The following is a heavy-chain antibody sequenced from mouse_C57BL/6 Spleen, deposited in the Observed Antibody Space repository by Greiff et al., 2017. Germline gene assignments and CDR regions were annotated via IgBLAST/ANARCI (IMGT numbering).Heavy chain of an antibody. V-gene: IGHV1-55*01. J-gene: IGHJ1*03. CDR1: GYTFTSYW. CDR2: IYPGSGST. Sequence: QVQLQQPGAELVKPGASVKMSCKASGYTFTSYWITWVKQRPGQGLEWIGDIYPGSGSTNYNEKFKSKATLTVDTSSITAYMQLSRLTSEDSAVCDCASLDGYYRYFDFWGTGTTVTVSS. D-gene: IGHD2-3*01. CDR3: ASLDGYYRYFDF.